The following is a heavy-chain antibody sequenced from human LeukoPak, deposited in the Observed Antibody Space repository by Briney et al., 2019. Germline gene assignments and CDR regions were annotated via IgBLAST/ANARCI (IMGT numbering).Heavy chain of an antibody. D-gene: IGHD5-18*01. CDR3: AREGRYSYGSDY. Sequence: SETLSLTCTVSGGSISSSSYYWGCIRQPPGKGLEWIGSIYYSGSTYYNPSLKSRVTISVDTSKNQFSLKLCSVTAADTAVYYCAREGRYSYGSDYWGQGTLVTVSS. V-gene: IGHV4-39*07. CDR2: IYYSGST. CDR1: GGSISSSSYY. J-gene: IGHJ4*02.